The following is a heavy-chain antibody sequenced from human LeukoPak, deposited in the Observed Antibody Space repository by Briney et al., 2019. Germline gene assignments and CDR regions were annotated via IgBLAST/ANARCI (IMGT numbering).Heavy chain of an antibody. Sequence: SETLSLTCAVSGGSISSGGYSWSWIRQPPGKGLEWIGYIYHSGSTYYNPSLKSRVTISVDRSKNQFSLKLSSVTAADTAVYYWAKIAARPDFDYWAQETLVTVPS. CDR1: GGSISSGGYS. CDR3: AKIAARPDFDY. V-gene: IGHV4-30-2*01. D-gene: IGHD6-6*01. CDR2: IYHSGST. J-gene: IGHJ4*02.